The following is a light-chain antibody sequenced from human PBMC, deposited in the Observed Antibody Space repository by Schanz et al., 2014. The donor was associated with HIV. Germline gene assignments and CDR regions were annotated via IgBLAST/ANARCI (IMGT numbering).Light chain of an antibody. CDR2: DAS. V-gene: IGLV2-8*01. Sequence: QSALTQPPSASGSPGQSVTISCAGTSSDIGNYNYVSWYQHHPGRAPKLLIYDASKRPSGVPDRFSGSKSGNTASLTVSGLQAEDEADYYCSSYAATSNVLFGGGTKLTVL. J-gene: IGLJ3*02. CDR3: SSYAATSNVL. CDR1: SSDIGNYNY.